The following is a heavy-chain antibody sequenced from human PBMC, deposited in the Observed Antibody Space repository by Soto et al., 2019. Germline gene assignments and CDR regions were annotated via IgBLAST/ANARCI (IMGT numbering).Heavy chain of an antibody. CDR2: ISYDGSNK. CDR1: GFTFSSYA. D-gene: IGHD6-13*01. V-gene: IGHV3-30-3*01. CDR3: ARDRIYSSSWYDY. Sequence: QVQLVESGGGVVQPGRSLRISCAASGFTFSSYARHWVRQAPGKGLEWVAVISYDGSNKYYADSVKGRFTISRDNSKNTLYLQMNSLRAEDTAVYYCARDRIYSSSWYDYWGQGTLVTVSS. J-gene: IGHJ4*02.